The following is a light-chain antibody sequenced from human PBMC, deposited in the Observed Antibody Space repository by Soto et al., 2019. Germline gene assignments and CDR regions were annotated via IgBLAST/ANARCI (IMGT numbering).Light chain of an antibody. V-gene: IGKV3-11*01. CDR2: DAS. CDR3: QQRSNWPLT. J-gene: IGKJ4*01. Sequence: EIVLTQSPATLSLSPGQRATLSCRASQSVSRYLAWYQQKPGQAPRRVIYDASNRAADIPARFSGSGSGTDFTLTINSLEPEDFAVYYCQQRSNWPLTFGGGTKVESK. CDR1: QSVSRY.